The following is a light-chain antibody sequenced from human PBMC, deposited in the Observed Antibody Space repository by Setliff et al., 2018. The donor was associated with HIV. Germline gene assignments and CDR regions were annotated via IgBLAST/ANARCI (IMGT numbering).Light chain of an antibody. CDR1: SSDIGSYNY. CDR3: SSYTTSRTLV. CDR2: DVT. V-gene: IGLV2-14*03. J-gene: IGLJ2*01. Sequence: QSALTQPASVSGSPGQSITISCTGTSSDIGSYNYVSWYQQHAGKAPKLMIFDVTNRPSGVSNRFSGSKSGNTASLTISGLQAEDEADYYCSSYTTSRTLVFGGGTKLTV.